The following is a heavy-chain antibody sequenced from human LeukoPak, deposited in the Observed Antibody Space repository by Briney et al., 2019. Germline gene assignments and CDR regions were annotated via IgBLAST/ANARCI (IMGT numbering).Heavy chain of an antibody. CDR2: INHSGST. J-gene: IGHJ5*02. D-gene: IGHD3-10*01. Sequence: SETLSLNCAVYGGSFSGYYWSWIRQPPGKGLEWIGEINHSGSTNYNPSLKSLVTISVDTSKNQFSLKVSSLTAADTAVYYCARAAPTRITMVRGVIIMGFDPWGQGTLVSVSS. CDR1: GGSFSGYY. CDR3: ARAAPTRITMVRGVIIMGFDP. V-gene: IGHV4-34*01.